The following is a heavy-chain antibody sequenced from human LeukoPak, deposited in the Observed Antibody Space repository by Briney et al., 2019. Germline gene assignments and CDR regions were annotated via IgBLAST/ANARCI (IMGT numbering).Heavy chain of an antibody. V-gene: IGHV1-2*02. CDR1: GYTFTGYY. D-gene: IGHD3-10*01. Sequence: ASVKVSCKASGYTFTGYYMHWVRQAPGQGLEWMGWINPNSGGTNYAQKFQGRVTMTTDTSTSTAYMELRSLRSDDTAVYYCARDSSPSMVRGVIEYNWFDPWGQGTLVTVSS. CDR3: ARDSSPSMVRGVIEYNWFDP. J-gene: IGHJ5*02. CDR2: INPNSGGT.